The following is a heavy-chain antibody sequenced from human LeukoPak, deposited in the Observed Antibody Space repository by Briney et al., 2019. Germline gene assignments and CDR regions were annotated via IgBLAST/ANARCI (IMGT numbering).Heavy chain of an antibody. V-gene: IGHV1-69*01. CDR1: GGTFSSYA. CDR3: ARVERAERKLVAGLGY. J-gene: IGHJ4*02. Sequence: SVKVSCKASGGTFSSYAISWVRQAPGQGLEWMGGIIPIFGTANYAQKFQGRVTITADESTSTAYMELSSLRSEDTAVYCCARVERAERKLVAGLGYWGQGTLVTVSS. D-gene: IGHD2-15*01. CDR2: IIPIFGTA.